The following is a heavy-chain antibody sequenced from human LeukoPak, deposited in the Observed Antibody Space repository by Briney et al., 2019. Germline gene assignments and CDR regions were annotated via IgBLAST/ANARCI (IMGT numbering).Heavy chain of an antibody. Sequence: ASVKVSCKASGYTFTSYAMNWVRQAPGQGLEWMGWINTNTGNPTYAQGFTGRFVFSLDTSVSTAYLQISSLKAEDTAVYYCARGDHSSSWYRGWFDPWGQGTLVTVSS. D-gene: IGHD6-13*01. CDR2: INTNTGNP. CDR3: ARGDHSSSWYRGWFDP. J-gene: IGHJ5*02. CDR1: GYTFTSYA. V-gene: IGHV7-4-1*02.